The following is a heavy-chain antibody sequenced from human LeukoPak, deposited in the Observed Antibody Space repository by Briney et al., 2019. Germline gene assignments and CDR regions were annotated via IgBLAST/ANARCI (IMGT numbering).Heavy chain of an antibody. CDR1: GFTFSSYS. V-gene: IGHV3-21*01. D-gene: IGHD1-1*01. Sequence: GGSLRLSCAASGFTFSSYSMTWVRQAPGKGLEWVSSISSSSSYIYYADSVKGRFTISRDNAKNSLYLQMNSLRAEDTAVYYCARDKSTGPPDYWGQGTLVTVSS. CDR2: ISSSSSYI. CDR3: ARDKSTGPPDY. J-gene: IGHJ4*02.